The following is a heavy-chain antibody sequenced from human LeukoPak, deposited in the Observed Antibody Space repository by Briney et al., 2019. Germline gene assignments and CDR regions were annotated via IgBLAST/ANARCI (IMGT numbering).Heavy chain of an antibody. CDR3: ARSPYDILTGIDY. V-gene: IGHV4-61*02. CDR2: IYTSGST. J-gene: IGHJ4*02. D-gene: IGHD3-9*01. Sequence: PSQTLSLTCTVSGGSISSGSYYWSWFRQPAGKGLEWIGRIYTSGSTNYNPSLKSRVTISVDTSKNQFSLKLSSVTAADTAVYYCARSPYDILTGIDYWGQGTLVTVSS. CDR1: GGSISSGSYY.